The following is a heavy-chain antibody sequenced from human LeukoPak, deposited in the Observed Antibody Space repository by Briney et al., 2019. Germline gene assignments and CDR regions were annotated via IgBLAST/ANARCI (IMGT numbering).Heavy chain of an antibody. CDR3: ARGAGAAMVAPDY. D-gene: IGHD5-18*01. CDR1: GYTFTGYY. CDR2: INPNSGGT. V-gene: IGHV1-2*02. Sequence: ASVKVSCKASGYTFTGYYMHWVRQAPGQGLEWMGWINPNSGGTNYAQKFQGRVTMTRDTSISTACMELSRLRSDDTAVYYCARGAGAAMVAPDYWGQGTLVTVSS. J-gene: IGHJ4*02.